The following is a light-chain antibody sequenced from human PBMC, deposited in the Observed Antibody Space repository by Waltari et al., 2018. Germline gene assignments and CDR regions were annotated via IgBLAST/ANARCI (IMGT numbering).Light chain of an antibody. Sequence: IQMTQSPSSLSSSVGGRVTITCRASQSISSYVNCDQQKPGKAPKLLIYAASSLQSGVPSRFSGIASGTVFTLTSRSLQPEDLATYYCQRSYSTPYTFGQGTKLEIK. CDR1: QSISSY. V-gene: IGKV1-39*01. CDR3: QRSYSTPYT. J-gene: IGKJ2*01. CDR2: AAS.